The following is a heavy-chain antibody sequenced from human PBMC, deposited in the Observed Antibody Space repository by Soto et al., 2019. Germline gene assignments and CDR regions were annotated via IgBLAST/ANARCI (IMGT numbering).Heavy chain of an antibody. D-gene: IGHD2-2*01. CDR1: GFTFSSYS. CDR3: ARDYCSSTSCPYYYMDV. V-gene: IGHV3-48*01. CDR2: ISSSSSTI. J-gene: IGHJ6*03. Sequence: GGSLRLSCAASGFTFSSYSMNWVRQAPGKGLEWVSYISSSSSTIYYADSVKGRFTISRDHAKNSLYLQMNSLRAEDTAVYYYARDYCSSTSCPYYYMDVWGKGTTVTVSS.